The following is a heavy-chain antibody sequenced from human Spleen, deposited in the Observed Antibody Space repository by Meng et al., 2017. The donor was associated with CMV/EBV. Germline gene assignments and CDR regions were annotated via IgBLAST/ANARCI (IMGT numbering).Heavy chain of an antibody. D-gene: IGHD2-2*01. CDR2: ISFDGSNK. CDR3: ARGGQEYQMPHAQWFDP. V-gene: IGHV3-30*01. CDR1: GFTFSRYA. Sequence: GESLKISCGASGFTFSRYAMNWVRQAPGKGLECVAVISFDGSNKYYADSVKGRFTISRDNSQNTLYLQVNSLRAEDTAVYYCARGGQEYQMPHAQWFDPWGQGTLVTVSS. J-gene: IGHJ5*02.